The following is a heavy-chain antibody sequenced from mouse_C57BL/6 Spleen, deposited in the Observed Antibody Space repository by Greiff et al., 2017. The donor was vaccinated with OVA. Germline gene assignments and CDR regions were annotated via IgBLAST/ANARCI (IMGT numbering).Heavy chain of an antibody. Sequence: VMLVESGPGLVAPSQSLSITCTVSGFSLTSYGVHWVRQPPGKGLEWLVVIWSDGSTTYNSALKSRLSISKDNSKSHVFLKMNSLQTDDTAMYYCARHDDGYYDYAMDYWGQGTSVTVSS. D-gene: IGHD2-3*01. CDR1: GFSLTSYG. CDR3: ARHDDGYYDYAMDY. V-gene: IGHV2-6-1*01. J-gene: IGHJ4*01. CDR2: IWSDGST.